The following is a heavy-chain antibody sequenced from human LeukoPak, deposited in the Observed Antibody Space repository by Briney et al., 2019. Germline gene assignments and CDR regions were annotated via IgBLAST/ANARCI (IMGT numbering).Heavy chain of an antibody. V-gene: IGHV4-39*01. CDR1: GGSISGSTYY. CDR2: IYYSGST. CDR3: ARVPNLYSSSWYYFDY. J-gene: IGHJ4*02. Sequence: SETLSLTCAVSGGSISGSTYYWGWIRQPPGKGLEWIGSIYYSGSTYYNPSLKSRVTISVDTSKNQFSLNLSSVTAADTAVYYCARVPNLYSSSWYYFDYWGQGTLVTVSS. D-gene: IGHD6-13*01.